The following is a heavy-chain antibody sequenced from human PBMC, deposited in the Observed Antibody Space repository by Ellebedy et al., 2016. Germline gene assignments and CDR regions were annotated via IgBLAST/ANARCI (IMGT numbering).Heavy chain of an antibody. CDR1: GDSVSSNNYF. CDR3: VSTAAGGTVYYYFGMDV. CDR2: IFHSDST. V-gene: IGHV4-39*07. J-gene: IGHJ6*02. Sequence: SETLSLTXTASGDSVSSNNYFWGWVRQPPGKGRQWIGRIFHSDSTYYNPSLKSRLTVSVDWSKNQFSLRLTSVTAADTAVYYCVSTAAGGTVYYYFGMDVWGQGTTVTVSS. D-gene: IGHD6-13*01.